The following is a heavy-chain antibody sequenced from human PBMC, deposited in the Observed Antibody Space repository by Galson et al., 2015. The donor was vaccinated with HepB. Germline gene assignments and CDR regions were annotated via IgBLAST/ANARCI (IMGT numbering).Heavy chain of an antibody. CDR2: IKEDGSEK. CDR3: ASERGFHTFDY. Sequence: SLRHACAASGFTFRSYWMSWVRQAPGKGLEWVAHIKEDGSEKQYVDSVRGRFPTSRANTKHSLFLQMNSLRVEDTAIYYCASERGFHTFDYWGQGTLVAVSS. J-gene: IGHJ4*02. V-gene: IGHV3-7*03. D-gene: IGHD3-10*01. CDR1: GFTFRSYW.